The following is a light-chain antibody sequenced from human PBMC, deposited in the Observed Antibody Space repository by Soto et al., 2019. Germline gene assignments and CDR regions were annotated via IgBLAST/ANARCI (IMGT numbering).Light chain of an antibody. CDR3: QHYNNWPPLT. CDR1: QSISSN. CDR2: GAS. V-gene: IGKV3-15*01. J-gene: IGKJ4*01. Sequence: EIVMTQSPATLSLSPGERARLSCRASQSISSNLAWYQQKPGQAPRLLIYGASTRAPDIPARFSGSGSGTEFTLTISSLQSADFAVYYCQHYNNWPPLTFGGGTKVDIK.